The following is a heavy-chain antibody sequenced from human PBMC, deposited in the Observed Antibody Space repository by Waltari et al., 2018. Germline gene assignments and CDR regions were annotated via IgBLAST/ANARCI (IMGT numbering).Heavy chain of an antibody. CDR2: ISGSGGST. CDR1: GFTFSSYA. J-gene: IGHJ4*02. CDR3: AKLPLPSSVHCTGGVCYNGFYY. V-gene: IGHV3-23*01. D-gene: IGHD2-8*02. Sequence: EVQLLESGGGLVQPGGSLRLSCAASGFTFSSYAMSWVRQAPGKGLEWVSAISGSGGSTYYADSVKGRFTISRDNSKNTLYLQMNSLRAEDTAVYYCAKLPLPSSVHCTGGVCYNGFYYWGQGTLVTVSS.